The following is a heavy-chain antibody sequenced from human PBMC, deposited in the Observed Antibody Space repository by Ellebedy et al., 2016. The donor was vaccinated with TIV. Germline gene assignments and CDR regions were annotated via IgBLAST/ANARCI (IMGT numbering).Heavy chain of an antibody. CDR3: ARDAEGYFGYFDY. D-gene: IGHD3-22*01. CDR2: IDLDGSAT. J-gene: IGHJ4*02. Sequence: PGGSLRLSCTASGFTFSMSWMHWVRQAPGKGLMWVARIDLDGSATNYADSVKGRFTISRDNAKNTLYLQMNNLSAEDTAVYYCARDAEGYFGYFDYWGQGNLVTVSS. V-gene: IGHV3-74*01. CDR1: GFTFSMSW.